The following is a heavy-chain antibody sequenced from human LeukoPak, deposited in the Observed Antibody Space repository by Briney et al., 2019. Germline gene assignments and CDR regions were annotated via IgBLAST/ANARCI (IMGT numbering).Heavy chain of an antibody. CDR2: ISSSGSTI. CDR1: GFTFSSYE. J-gene: IGHJ6*03. Sequence: GGSLRLSCAASGFTFSSYEMNWVRQAPGKGQEWVSYISSSGSTIYYADSVKGRFTISRDNAKNSLYLQMNSLRAEDTAVYYCARDARGPSYYYYYYMDVWGKGTTVTVSS. V-gene: IGHV3-48*03. CDR3: ARDARGPSYYYYYYMDV.